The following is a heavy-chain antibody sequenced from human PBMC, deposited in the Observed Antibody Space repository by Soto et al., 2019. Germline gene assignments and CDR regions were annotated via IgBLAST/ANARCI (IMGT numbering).Heavy chain of an antibody. CDR2: ISGSGGST. J-gene: IGHJ6*02. V-gene: IGHV3-23*01. CDR1: GFTFSSYA. CDR3: AKDGARSSGSYYVYYYGMDV. D-gene: IGHD1-26*01. Sequence: EVQLLESGGGLVQPGGSLRLSCAASGFTFSSYAMSWVRQAPGKGLEWVSAISGSGGSTYYADSVKGRFTISRDNSKNTLYLQMNSLRAEDTALYYCAKDGARSSGSYYVYYYGMDVWGQGTTVTVSS.